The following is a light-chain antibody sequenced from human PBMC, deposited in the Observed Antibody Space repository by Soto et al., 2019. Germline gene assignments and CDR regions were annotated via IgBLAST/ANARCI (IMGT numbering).Light chain of an antibody. CDR3: QQYGSSPWT. Sequence: EVVMTQSPATLSMSPGERATLSCGASQSVSSNYLAWYQQKPGLAPRLLVYDASRRATGIPDRFSGSGSGADFILSISRLEPEDFAVYYCQQYGSSPWTFGQGTNVDIK. CDR1: QSVSSNY. V-gene: IGKV3D-20*01. J-gene: IGKJ1*01. CDR2: DAS.